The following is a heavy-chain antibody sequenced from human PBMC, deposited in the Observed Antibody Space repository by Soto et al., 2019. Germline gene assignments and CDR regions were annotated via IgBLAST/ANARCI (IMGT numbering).Heavy chain of an antibody. J-gene: IGHJ6*02. CDR3: ARHDWARFYGLEV. CDR2: IYYSGST. V-gene: IGHV4-39*01. Sequence: SETLSLTCSVSGGSIITSYYWAWIRQPPGKGLEWIGSIYYSGSTYYNPSLKSRVTIFVDTSQSQFSLILGSVTAADTAVYYCARHDWARFYGLEVWGQGTTVTSP. CDR1: GGSIITSYY. D-gene: IGHD2-21*01.